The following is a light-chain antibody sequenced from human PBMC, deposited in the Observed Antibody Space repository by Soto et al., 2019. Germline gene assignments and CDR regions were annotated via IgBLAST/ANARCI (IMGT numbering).Light chain of an antibody. V-gene: IGKV3-11*01. CDR2: DAS. CDR3: QQRSNWPPEVT. Sequence: TQSPSTLSASVGDRVTITCRASQSVSSSLAWYQQKPGQAPRLLIYDASNRATGIPARFSGSGSGTDFTLTISSLEPEDFAVYYCQQRSNWPPEVTFGPGTKVDIK. CDR1: QSVSSS. J-gene: IGKJ3*01.